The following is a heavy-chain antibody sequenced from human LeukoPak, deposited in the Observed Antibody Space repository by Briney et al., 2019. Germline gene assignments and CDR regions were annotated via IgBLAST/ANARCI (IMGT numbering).Heavy chain of an antibody. J-gene: IGHJ4*02. CDR3: ARERGAVAGFSFDY. D-gene: IGHD6-19*01. CDR2: IYTSGST. V-gene: IGHV4-61*02. Sequence: SQTLSLTCTVSGGSISRGSYYWSWIRQPAGKGLEWIGRIYTSGSTNYNPSLKSRVTISVDTSKNQFSLKLSSVTAADTAVYYCARERGAVAGFSFDYWGQGTLVTVSS. CDR1: GGSISRGSYY.